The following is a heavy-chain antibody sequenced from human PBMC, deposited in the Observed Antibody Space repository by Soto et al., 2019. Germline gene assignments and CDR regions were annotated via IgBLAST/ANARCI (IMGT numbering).Heavy chain of an antibody. Sequence: PGGSLRLSCAASGFTFSSYAMSWVRQAPGKGLEWVSAISGSGGSTYYADSVKGRFTISRDNSKNTLYLQMNSLRAEDTAVYYCAKDPSLGGVQAASYYYGMDVWGQGTTVSVSS. CDR2: ISGSGGST. D-gene: IGHD2-2*01. J-gene: IGHJ6*02. CDR3: AKDPSLGGVQAASYYYGMDV. V-gene: IGHV3-23*01. CDR1: GFTFSSYA.